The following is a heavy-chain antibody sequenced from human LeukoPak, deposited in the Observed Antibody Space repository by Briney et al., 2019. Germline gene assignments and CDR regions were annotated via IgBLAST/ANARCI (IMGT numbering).Heavy chain of an antibody. Sequence: GGSLRLSCAASGFTFSSYGMHWVRQAPGKGLEWVAVIWYDGSNKYYADSVKGRFTISRDNSQNTLYLQMNSLRAEDTAVYYCAKSAATVDFNYWGQGTLVTVSS. CDR1: GFTFSSYG. J-gene: IGHJ4*02. CDR2: IWYDGSNK. V-gene: IGHV3-33*06. CDR3: AKSAATVDFNY. D-gene: IGHD2-15*01.